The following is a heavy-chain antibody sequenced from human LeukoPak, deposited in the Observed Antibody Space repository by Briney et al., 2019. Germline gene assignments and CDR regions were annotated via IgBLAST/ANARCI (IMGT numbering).Heavy chain of an antibody. Sequence: SETLSLTCTVSGGSVSSGSYYWSWIRQPPGKGLEWIGYIYYSGSTNYNPSLKSRVTISVDTSKNQFSLKLSSVTAADTAVYYCARWGSGWYENYFDYWGQGTLVTVSS. V-gene: IGHV4-61*01. D-gene: IGHD6-19*01. J-gene: IGHJ4*02. CDR3: ARWGSGWYENYFDY. CDR1: GGSVSSGSYY. CDR2: IYYSGST.